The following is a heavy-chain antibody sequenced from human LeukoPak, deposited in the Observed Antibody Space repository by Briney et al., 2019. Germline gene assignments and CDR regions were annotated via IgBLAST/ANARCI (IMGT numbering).Heavy chain of an antibody. J-gene: IGHJ5*02. CDR3: ARVVVPVDIMGAGWFDP. V-gene: IGHV4-39*07. CDR2: IYYSGST. CDR1: GGSISSSSYY. Sequence: SETLSLTCTVSGGSISSSSYYWGWIRQPPGKGLEWIGSIYYSGSTYYNPSLKSRVTISVDTSKNQFSLKLSSVTAADTAVYYCARVVVPVDIMGAGWFDPWGQGTLVTVSS. D-gene: IGHD2-2*02.